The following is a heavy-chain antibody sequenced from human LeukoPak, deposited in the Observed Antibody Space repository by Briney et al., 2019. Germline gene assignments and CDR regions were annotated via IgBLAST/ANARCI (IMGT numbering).Heavy chain of an antibody. Sequence: GGSLRLSCAASGFTFSRYAMSWVRQAPGKGLGWVSAISGSGGSTYYADSVKGGFTISRDNSKNTLYLQMNSLRAEDTAVYYCAKESLRGPSDYWGQGTLVTVSS. D-gene: IGHD3-16*01. CDR1: GFTFSRYA. CDR3: AKESLRGPSDY. V-gene: IGHV3-23*01. CDR2: ISGSGGST. J-gene: IGHJ4*02.